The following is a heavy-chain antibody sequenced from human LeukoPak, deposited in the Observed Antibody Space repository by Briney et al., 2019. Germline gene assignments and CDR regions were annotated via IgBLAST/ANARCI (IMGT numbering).Heavy chain of an antibody. D-gene: IGHD3-10*01. Sequence: PGGSLRLSCAASGFTFSNYGMQWVRQAPGKGLEWVASIKYDGGNKYYADSVKGRFTVSRDISGDTLYLPLNSLRNDDTAVYYCVKYWGYYFDSGSSYFDYWGRGTLVTVSS. CDR2: IKYDGGNK. J-gene: IGHJ4*02. V-gene: IGHV3-30*18. CDR1: GFTFSNYG. CDR3: VKYWGYYFDSGSSYFDY.